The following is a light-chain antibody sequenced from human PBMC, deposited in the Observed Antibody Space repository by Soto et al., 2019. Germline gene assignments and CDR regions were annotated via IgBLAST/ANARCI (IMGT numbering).Light chain of an antibody. CDR3: QSYDSSLRAYV. Sequence: QSVLTQPPSVSGAPGQTVTISCTGSSSNIGANFDVAWFQHLPGSAPKVLIYGYTNRPSGAPARFSGSKSGTSASLAITGLQADDEADYYCQSYDSSLRAYVFGSGTKLTVL. J-gene: IGLJ1*01. CDR1: SSNIGANFD. CDR2: GYT. V-gene: IGLV1-40*01.